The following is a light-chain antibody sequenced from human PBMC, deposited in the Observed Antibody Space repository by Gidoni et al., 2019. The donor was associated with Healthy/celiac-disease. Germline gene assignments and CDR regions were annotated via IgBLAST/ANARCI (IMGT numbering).Light chain of an antibody. CDR1: QSVLYSSNNTNY. CDR3: QQYYSTPRT. Sequence: DIVMTQSPDHLAVSLGQRATINCKSSQSVLYSSNNTNYLAWYQQKPGQPPKLLIYWASTRESGVPDRFSGSGSGTDFTLTISSLQAEDVAVYYCQQYYSTPRTFGQGTKVEIK. J-gene: IGKJ1*01. V-gene: IGKV4-1*01. CDR2: WAS.